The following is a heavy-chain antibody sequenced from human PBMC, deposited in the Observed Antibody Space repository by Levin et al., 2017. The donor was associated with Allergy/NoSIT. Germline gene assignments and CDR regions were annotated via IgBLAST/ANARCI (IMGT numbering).Heavy chain of an antibody. Sequence: PGGSLRLSFAASGFPFSGHGMSWVRQTPEKGLEWVSSISSGGDLTFYADSVKGRFTISRDNSMNTLYLQINSLRVEDTAIYYCAKIGVIGQWYFDLWGRGTLVTVSS. D-gene: IGHD2-21*01. J-gene: IGHJ2*01. CDR3: AKIGVIGQWYFDL. V-gene: IGHV3-23*01. CDR1: GFPFSGHG. CDR2: ISSGGDLT.